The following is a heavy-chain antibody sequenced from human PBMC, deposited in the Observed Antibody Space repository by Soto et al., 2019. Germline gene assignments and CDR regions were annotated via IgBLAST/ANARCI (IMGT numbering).Heavy chain of an antibody. CDR2: ISASGSST. Sequence: GGSLRLSCAVSGLTFSSYAFTWVRQAPGKGLEWVSAISASGSSTYYADSVKGRFTISRDNSKNTLYLQMNSLRAEDTAVYYCAKNVKESKQPMDVWGEGTTVTVSS. D-gene: IGHD6-13*01. CDR3: AKNVKESKQPMDV. CDR1: GLTFSSYA. J-gene: IGHJ6*03. V-gene: IGHV3-23*01.